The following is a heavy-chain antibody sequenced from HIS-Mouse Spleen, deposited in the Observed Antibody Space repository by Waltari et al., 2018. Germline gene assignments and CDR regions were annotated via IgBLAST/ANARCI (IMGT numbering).Heavy chain of an antibody. J-gene: IGHJ4*02. CDR2: IYYSGCT. Sequence: QLQLQESGPGLVKPSETLSLTCTVSGGYISSSSYYWGWIRQPPGKGLEWIGSIYYSGCTYYNPSLKSRVTISVDTSKNQFSLKLSSVTAADTAVYYCARAYYYGSGSYYKGYFDYWGQGTLVTVSS. V-gene: IGHV4-39*07. D-gene: IGHD3-10*01. CDR3: ARAYYYGSGSYYKGYFDY. CDR1: GGYISSSSYY.